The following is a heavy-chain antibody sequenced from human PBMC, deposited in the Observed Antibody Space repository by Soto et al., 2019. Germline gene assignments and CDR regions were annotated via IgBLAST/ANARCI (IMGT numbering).Heavy chain of an antibody. CDR3: AKLKDGYNPAY. V-gene: IGHV3-23*01. J-gene: IGHJ4*02. Sequence: GGSLRLSCAASGFTVSSNYAMTWVRQAPGKGLEWVSVITSTGITTYYADSAKGRFTISRDNSKNTLYLQMNSLRVEDTAVYYCAKLKDGYNPAYWGQGTLVTVSS. D-gene: IGHD5-12*01. CDR1: GFTVSSNYA. CDR2: ITSTGITT.